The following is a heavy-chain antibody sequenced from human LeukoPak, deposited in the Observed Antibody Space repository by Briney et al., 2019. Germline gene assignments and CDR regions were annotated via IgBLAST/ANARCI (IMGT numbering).Heavy chain of an antibody. CDR3: ARSRRTTSWYYYDSSGYYLDY. Sequence: GGSLRLSCAASGFTFSSYWMSWVRQAPGKGLEWVANIKPDGIEKYYVDSVKGRFTISRDNAKNSLYLQMNSLRAEDTAVYYCARSRRTTSWYYYDSSGYYLDYWGQGTLVTVSS. J-gene: IGHJ4*02. D-gene: IGHD3-22*01. CDR2: IKPDGIEK. V-gene: IGHV3-7*01. CDR1: GFTFSSYW.